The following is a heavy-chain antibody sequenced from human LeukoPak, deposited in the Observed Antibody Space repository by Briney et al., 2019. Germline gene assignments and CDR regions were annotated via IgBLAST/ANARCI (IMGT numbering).Heavy chain of an antibody. Sequence: GGSLRLSCAASGFTFSSYWMSWVRQAPGKGLEWVANIKQDGSEKYYVDSVKGRFTISRDNAKNSLYLQMNSLRAEDTAVYYCARALSYDFWSGYPHMDVWGKGTTVTVSS. V-gene: IGHV3-7*01. CDR2: IKQDGSEK. J-gene: IGHJ6*03. CDR3: ARALSYDFWSGYPHMDV. CDR1: GFTFSSYW. D-gene: IGHD3-3*01.